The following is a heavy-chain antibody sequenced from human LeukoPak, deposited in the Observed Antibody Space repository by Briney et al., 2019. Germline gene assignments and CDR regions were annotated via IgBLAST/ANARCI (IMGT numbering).Heavy chain of an antibody. CDR3: ATTENSSGWFGY. V-gene: IGHV4-59*08. J-gene: IGHJ4*02. CDR2: IYYSGSS. Sequence: PSETQSLTCTVSGGSFSSYYWSWIRQPPGKGLEWIGYIYYSGSSNYNPSLKSRVTISVDTSKNQFSLKLSSVTAADTAVYYCATTENSSGWFGYWGQGTLVTVSS. CDR1: GGSFSSYY. D-gene: IGHD6-19*01.